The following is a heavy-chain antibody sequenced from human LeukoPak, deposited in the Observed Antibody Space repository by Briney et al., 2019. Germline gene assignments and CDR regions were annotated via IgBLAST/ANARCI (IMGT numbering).Heavy chain of an antibody. D-gene: IGHD2-15*01. J-gene: IGHJ4*02. CDR3: ARESRVGWWSAKYYFDY. V-gene: IGHV4-59*12. CDR1: GGSITSYY. Sequence: SETLSLTCTVSGGSITSYYWSWIRQPPGKGLEWIGYIYYSGKINYNPSLRSRVTISVDTSKNQFSLKLSSVTAADTAVYYCARESRVGWWSAKYYFDYWGQGTLVTVSS. CDR2: IYYSGKI.